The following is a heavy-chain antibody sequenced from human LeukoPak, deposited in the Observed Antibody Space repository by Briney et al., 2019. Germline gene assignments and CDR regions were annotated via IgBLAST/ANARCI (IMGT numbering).Heavy chain of an antibody. CDR2: ISYDGSNK. J-gene: IGHJ4*02. V-gene: IGHV3-30*04. D-gene: IGHD3-16*01. CDR1: GFTFSSYA. Sequence: GGSLRLSCAASGFTFSSYAMHWVRQAPGKGLEWVAVISYDGSNKYYAESVKGRFTISRDNSKNTMYLQMNSLRAEDTAVYYCPRDAGYEYVWGSYSFDYWGQGTLVTLSS. CDR3: PRDAGYEYVWGSYSFDY.